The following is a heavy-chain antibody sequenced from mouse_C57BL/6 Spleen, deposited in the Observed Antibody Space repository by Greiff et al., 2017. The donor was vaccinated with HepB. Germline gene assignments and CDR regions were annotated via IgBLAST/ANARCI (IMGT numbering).Heavy chain of an antibody. CDR1: GFTFNTYA. CDR2: IRSKSSNYAT. CDR3: VREGYYGSRWYFDV. V-gene: IGHV10-3*01. D-gene: IGHD1-1*01. Sequence: EVQVVESGGGLVQPKGSLKLSCAASGFTFNTYAMHWVRQAPGKGLEWVARIRSKSSNYATYYADSVKDRFTISRDDSQSMLYLQMNNLKTEDTAMYYCVREGYYGSRWYFDVWGTGTTVTVSS. J-gene: IGHJ1*03.